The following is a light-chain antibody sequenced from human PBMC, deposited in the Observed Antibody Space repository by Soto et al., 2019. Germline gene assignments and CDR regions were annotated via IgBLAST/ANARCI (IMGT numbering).Light chain of an antibody. CDR1: SSDVGNYNL. CDR2: EVN. CDR3: CSFAPSSTWI. Sequence: QSALTQPASMSGSPGQSITISCTGTSSDVGNYNLVSWYQQHPGKAPKAMIYEVNKRPSGISSRFSGSKSGITASLTISGLQAEDEADYYCCSFAPSSTWIFGGGTKLTVL. J-gene: IGLJ2*01. V-gene: IGLV2-23*02.